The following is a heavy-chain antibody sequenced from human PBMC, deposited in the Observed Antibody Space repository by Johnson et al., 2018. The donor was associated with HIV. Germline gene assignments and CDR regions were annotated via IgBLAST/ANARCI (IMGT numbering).Heavy chain of an antibody. D-gene: IGHD6-19*01. CDR1: GFTFSSYA. CDR3: AKELALYSSGYGGDAFDI. J-gene: IGHJ3*02. Sequence: QVQLVESGGGLVQPGRSLRLSCAASGFTFSSYAMHWVRQAPGKGLEWVAVISYDGSNKYYADSVKGRFTISRDNSKNTLYLQMNSLRAEDTAVYYCAKELALYSSGYGGDAFDIWGQG. CDR2: ISYDGSNK. V-gene: IGHV3-30-3*01.